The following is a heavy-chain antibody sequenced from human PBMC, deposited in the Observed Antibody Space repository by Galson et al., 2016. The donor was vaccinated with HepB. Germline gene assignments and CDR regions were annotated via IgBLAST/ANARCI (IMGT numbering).Heavy chain of an antibody. CDR3: ARAMVRGTHCLDV. Sequence: QSGAEVKKPGESLKISCQGSRDSFTGYWIAWVRQMPGKGLEWMGIIYPGDSDAKYSPSFQGHVTSSADKSTTTAYLQWSSLTVADSAIYYCARAMVRGTHCLDVWGQGTTVTVSS. CDR1: RDSFTGYW. CDR2: IYPGDSDA. V-gene: IGHV5-51*01. D-gene: IGHD3-10*01. J-gene: IGHJ6*02.